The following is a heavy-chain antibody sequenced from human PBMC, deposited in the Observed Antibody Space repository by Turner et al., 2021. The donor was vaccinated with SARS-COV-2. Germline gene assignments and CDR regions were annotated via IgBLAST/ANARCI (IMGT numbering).Heavy chain of an antibody. D-gene: IGHD6-13*01. V-gene: IGHV3-33*01. CDR1: GSTFSSYG. CDR3: AREHPPSSWQTYYFDF. Sequence: QVQLVESGGGVVQPGRSLRLSCAASGSTFSSYGMHWVRQAPGKGLEWVAIIWYDGSNKYYADSVKGRFTISRDNSKNTLYLQMNSLRAEDTAVYYCAREHPPSSWQTYYFDFWGQGTLVTVSS. J-gene: IGHJ4*02. CDR2: IWYDGSNK.